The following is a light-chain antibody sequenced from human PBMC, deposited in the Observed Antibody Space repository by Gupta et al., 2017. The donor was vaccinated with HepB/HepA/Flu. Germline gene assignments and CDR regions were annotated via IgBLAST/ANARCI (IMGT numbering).Light chain of an antibody. CDR2: DAS. V-gene: IGKV3-11*01. CDR1: QSVSSY. Sequence: EIVLTQSPATLSLSPGERATLSCRASQSVSSYLAWYQLKPGQAPRLLIYDASNRATGIPARFSGSGSGTDFTLTISSLEPEDFAVYYCQQRSNWYTFGQGTKLEIK. J-gene: IGKJ2*01. CDR3: QQRSNWYT.